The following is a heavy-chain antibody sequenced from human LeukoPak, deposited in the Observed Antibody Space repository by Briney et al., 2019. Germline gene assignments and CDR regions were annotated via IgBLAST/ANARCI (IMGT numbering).Heavy chain of an antibody. CDR1: GYTFTSYD. CDR2: INPNSGGT. CDR3: ARRAEYSSSEWFDP. Sequence: RASVTVSCKTSGYTFTSYDISWVRQAPGQGLEWMGWINPNSGGTNYAQKFQGRVTITRDTSISTAYMELSRLRSDDTAVYSCARRAEYSSSEWFDPWGQGTMVTVSS. D-gene: IGHD6-6*01. V-gene: IGHV1-2*02. J-gene: IGHJ5*02.